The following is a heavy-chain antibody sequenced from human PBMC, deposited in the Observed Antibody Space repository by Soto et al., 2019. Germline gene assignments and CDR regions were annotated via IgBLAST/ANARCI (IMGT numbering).Heavy chain of an antibody. D-gene: IGHD3-3*01. CDR2: ISANNGNT. CDR3: ARDRGFWSGYFLF. CDR1: GYTFTSYG. J-gene: IGHJ4*02. Sequence: ALVKVSCKASGYTFTSYGISWVRQAPGQGLEWMGWISANNGNTIYTQKFQGRVTVTTDTSTNTAYMELRSLRSDDTAVYYCARDRGFWSGYFLFWGQGTLVTVSS. V-gene: IGHV1-18*04.